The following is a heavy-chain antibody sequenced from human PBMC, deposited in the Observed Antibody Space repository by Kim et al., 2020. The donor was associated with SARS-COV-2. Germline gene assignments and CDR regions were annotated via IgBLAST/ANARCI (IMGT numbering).Heavy chain of an antibody. Sequence: GGSLRLSCAASGFTFDTSPMGWVRQAPGKVLEWVSRISWDGTRTYYADSVKGRVTMSSDKSKNTLYLHMNSLRVEDTAVYYCAKGVTNSGFDYWGQGTQVTVSS. J-gene: IGHJ4*02. CDR1: GFTFDTSP. D-gene: IGHD4-17*01. V-gene: IGHV3-23*01. CDR2: ISWDGTRT. CDR3: AKGVTNSGFDY.